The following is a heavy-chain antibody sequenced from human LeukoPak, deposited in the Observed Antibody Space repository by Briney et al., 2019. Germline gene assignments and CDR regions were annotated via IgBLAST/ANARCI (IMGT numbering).Heavy chain of an antibody. CDR2: IYYSGST. D-gene: IGHD3-22*01. V-gene: IGHV4-39*06. CDR1: GGSISSSSYY. J-gene: IGHJ4*02. Sequence: PSETLSLTCTVSGGSISSSSYYWGWIRQPPGKGLEWIGSIYYSGSTYYNPSLKSRVTISVDTSKNQFTLKLSSVTAADTAVYYCAREYDSSSLSDYWGQGTLVTVSS. CDR3: AREYDSSSLSDY.